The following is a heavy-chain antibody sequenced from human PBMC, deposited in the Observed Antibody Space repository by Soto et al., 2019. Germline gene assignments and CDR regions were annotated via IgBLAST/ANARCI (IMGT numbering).Heavy chain of an antibody. J-gene: IGHJ4*02. CDR3: AKGSIQYSASIDY. V-gene: IGHV3-23*01. Sequence: EVELLESGGGLIHPGESLRLSCAASGFSFSSYAMIWVRQAPGKGLEWVSVMSASGGTSYFADSVKGRFSMSRDNSKNMFYLEMNSLRAEDTAIYFCAKGSIQYSASIDYWGQGTVVRVSS. CDR2: MSASGGTS. D-gene: IGHD4-4*01. CDR1: GFSFSSYA.